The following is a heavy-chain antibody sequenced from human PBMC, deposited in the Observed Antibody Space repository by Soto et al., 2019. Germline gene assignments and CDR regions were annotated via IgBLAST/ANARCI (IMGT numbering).Heavy chain of an antibody. CDR3: ATWGVVPAAMPRPAFDY. J-gene: IGHJ4*02. CDR2: INPSGGST. Sequence: ASVKVSCKASGYTFTSYYMHWVRQAPGQGLEWMGIINPSGGSTSYAQKFQGRVTMTRDTSTSTVYMELSSLRSEDTAVYYCATWGVVPAAMPRPAFDYWGQGTLVTVSS. CDR1: GYTFTSYY. D-gene: IGHD2-2*01. V-gene: IGHV1-46*03.